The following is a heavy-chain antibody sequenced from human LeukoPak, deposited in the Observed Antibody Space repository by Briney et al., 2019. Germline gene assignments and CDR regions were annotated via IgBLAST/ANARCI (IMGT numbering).Heavy chain of an antibody. V-gene: IGHV5-51*01. CDR2: MYPGDSDT. CDR1: GYTFTNYW. J-gene: IGHJ5*02. CDR3: ARRRYGSGSYQPHNNWFDP. D-gene: IGHD3-10*01. Sequence: GESLKISCKGSGYTFTNYWIGWVRQMPGKGLEWMGIMYPGDSDTRYSPSFQGQVTISADKSISTAYLQWSSLKASDTAMYYCARRRYGSGSYQPHNNWFDPWGQGTLVTVSS.